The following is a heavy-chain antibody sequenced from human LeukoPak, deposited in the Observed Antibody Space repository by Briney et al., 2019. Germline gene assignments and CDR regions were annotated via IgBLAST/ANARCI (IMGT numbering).Heavy chain of an antibody. CDR2: ISSSSSYI. Sequence: KPGGSLRLSCAASGFSFSSYSMTWVRQAPGKGLEWVSSISSSSSYIYYADSVKGRFTISRDNAKNSLYLQMNSLRAEDTAVYYCARDATTENFDYWGQGTLVTVSS. J-gene: IGHJ4*02. CDR1: GFSFSSYS. D-gene: IGHD1-26*01. V-gene: IGHV3-21*01. CDR3: ARDATTENFDY.